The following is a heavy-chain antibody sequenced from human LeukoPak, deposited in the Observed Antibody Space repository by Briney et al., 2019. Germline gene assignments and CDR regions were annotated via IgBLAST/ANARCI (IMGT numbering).Heavy chain of an antibody. V-gene: IGHV1-69*06. Sequence: SVKVSCKASGYTFTSYDISWVRQAPGQGLEWMGGIIPIFGTANYAQKFQGRVTITADKSTSTAYMELSSLRSEDTAVYYCARNRWLRYYYYMDVWGKGATVTVSS. CDR3: ARNRWLRYYYYMDV. CDR1: GYTFTSYD. D-gene: IGHD5-12*01. CDR2: IIPIFGTA. J-gene: IGHJ6*03.